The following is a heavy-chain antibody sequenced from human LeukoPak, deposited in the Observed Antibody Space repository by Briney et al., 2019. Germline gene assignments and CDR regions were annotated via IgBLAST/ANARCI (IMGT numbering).Heavy chain of an antibody. CDR1: GFSFSAYG. D-gene: IGHD6-13*01. CDR2: ISHHSTII. V-gene: IGHV3-48*01. Sequence: GGSLRLSCVASGFSFSAYGMKWARQVPGKGLEWISYISHHSTIIRYADLVRGRFTISRDDAQSSVYLQMNSLRPEDTAVYYCAKGDSSSWYWVFDYWGQGTLVTVSS. CDR3: AKGDSSSWYWVFDY. J-gene: IGHJ4*02.